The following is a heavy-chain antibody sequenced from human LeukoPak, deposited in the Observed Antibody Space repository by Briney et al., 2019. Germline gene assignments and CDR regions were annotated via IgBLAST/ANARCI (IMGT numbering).Heavy chain of an antibody. V-gene: IGHV4-39*07. J-gene: IGHJ3*02. CDR2: IYYSGST. CDR1: GGSISSFY. CDR3: ARDHRVFDAFDI. D-gene: IGHD6-13*01. Sequence: PSETLSLTCTVSGGSISSFYWGWIRQPPGKGLEWIGSIYYSGSTYYNPSLKSRVTISVDTSKNQFSLKLSSVTAADTAVYYCARDHRVFDAFDIWGQGTMVTVSS.